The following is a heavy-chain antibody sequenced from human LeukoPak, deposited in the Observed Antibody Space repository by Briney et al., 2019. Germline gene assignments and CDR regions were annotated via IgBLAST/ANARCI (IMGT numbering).Heavy chain of an antibody. CDR3: ARGGLSIMGY. D-gene: IGHD2/OR15-2a*01. CDR2: IASDGSST. Sequence: GGSLRLSCAASGFTFSSYWMNWVRQAPGKGLVWVSRIASDGSSTTYADSVKGRFSISRDNAKNTLYLQMNSLRVEDTAVYFCARGGLSIMGYWGQGTLVTVSS. J-gene: IGHJ4*02. CDR1: GFTFSSYW. V-gene: IGHV3-74*01.